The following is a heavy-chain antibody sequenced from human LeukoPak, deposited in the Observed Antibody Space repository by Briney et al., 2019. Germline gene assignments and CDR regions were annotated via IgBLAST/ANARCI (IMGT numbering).Heavy chain of an antibody. CDR3: ARPYGVDYGGNGERYFQH. D-gene: IGHD4-23*01. J-gene: IGHJ1*01. CDR2: TSDDGSAK. CDR1: GFTFSSYA. Sequence: PGGSLRLSCAASGFTFSSYAMHWVRQAPGKGLQWLALTSDDGSAKYYADSVKGRFTISRDNSKNTLYLQMNSLRAEDTAVYYCARPYGVDYGGNGERYFQHWGQGTLVTVSS. V-gene: IGHV3-30-3*01.